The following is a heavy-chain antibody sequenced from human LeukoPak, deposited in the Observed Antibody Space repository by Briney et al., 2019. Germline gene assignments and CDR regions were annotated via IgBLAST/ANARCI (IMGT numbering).Heavy chain of an antibody. CDR1: GGSISSYY. Sequence: SEALSLTCTVSGGSISSYYWSWIRQPPGKGLEWIGYIYYSGSTNYNPSLKSRVAISVDTSKNQFSLKLSSVTAADTAVYYCARGASYYYDSSGYYYLDWFDPWGQGTLVTVSS. CDR2: IYYSGST. D-gene: IGHD3-22*01. J-gene: IGHJ5*02. CDR3: ARGASYYYDSSGYYYLDWFDP. V-gene: IGHV4-59*01.